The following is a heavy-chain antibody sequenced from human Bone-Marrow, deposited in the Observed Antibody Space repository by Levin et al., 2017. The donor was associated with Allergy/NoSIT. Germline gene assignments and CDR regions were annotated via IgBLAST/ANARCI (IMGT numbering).Heavy chain of an antibody. CDR2: INLNSGGT. Sequence: ASVKVSCKASGYIFTGYYMHWVRQAPGQGLEWMGWINLNSGGTKYAQRFQGRVTMTRDTSISTVYMEVNSLRSDDTAVYFCARDPIRGGNMDFYYDYGMDVWGQGTTVTVSS. J-gene: IGHJ6*02. V-gene: IGHV1-2*02. CDR3: ARDPIRGGNMDFYYDYGMDV. D-gene: IGHD3-10*01. CDR1: GYIFTGYY.